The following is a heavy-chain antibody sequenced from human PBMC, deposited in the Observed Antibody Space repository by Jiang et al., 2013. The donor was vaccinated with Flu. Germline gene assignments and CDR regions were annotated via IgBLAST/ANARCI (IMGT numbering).Heavy chain of an antibody. V-gene: IGHV2-26*01. CDR2: IFSNDEK. D-gene: IGHD3-22*01. Sequence: KPTQTLTLTCTVSGFSLSNARMGVSWIRQPPGKALEWLAHIFSNDEKSYSTSLQSRLTISKDTSKSQVVLTMTNVDPVDTATYFCARITYYDSRLSFDYWGQGTLVTVSS. CDR1: GFSLSNARMG. CDR3: ARITYYDSRLSFDY. J-gene: IGHJ4*02.